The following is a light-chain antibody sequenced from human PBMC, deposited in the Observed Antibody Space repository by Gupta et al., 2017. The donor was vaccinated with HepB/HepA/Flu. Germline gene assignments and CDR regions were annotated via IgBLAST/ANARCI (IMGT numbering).Light chain of an antibody. V-gene: IGKV2-28*01. CDR3: MQAVQTPLT. J-gene: IGKJ4*01. CDR1: QSLLHNDGYNY. Sequence: DIVMTQSPLSLPVTPGEPASISCRYSQSLLHNDGYNYVNWYLQRPGQSPQLLIYFGSNRASGVPDRFSGSGSGTVFSLKISRVEAEDVGVYYCMQAVQTPLTFGGGTKVEVK. CDR2: FGS.